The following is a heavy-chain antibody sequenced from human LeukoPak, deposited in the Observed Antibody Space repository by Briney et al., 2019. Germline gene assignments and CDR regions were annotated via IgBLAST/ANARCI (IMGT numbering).Heavy chain of an antibody. J-gene: IGHJ4*02. CDR1: GYTVTDYN. V-gene: IGHV1-2*02. Sequence: ASVKVSCKASGYTVTDYNLRWVRQAPGEGVEWMGWINPKSGGTKFAQKHQGVVTMTADTSIDTAYLELSNLKSDDTAIYYCARSSSGWPLYFDCWGEGTLVTVSS. CDR3: ARSSSGWPLYFDC. CDR2: INPKSGGT. D-gene: IGHD6-19*01.